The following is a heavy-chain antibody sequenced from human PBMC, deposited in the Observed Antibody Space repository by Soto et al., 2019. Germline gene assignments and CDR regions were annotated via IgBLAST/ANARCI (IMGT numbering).Heavy chain of an antibody. CDR1: GSTFSSYW. CDR2: INSDGSRT. V-gene: IGHV3-74*01. J-gene: IGHJ5*02. D-gene: IGHD6-13*01. Sequence: EVQLVESGGGLVQPGESLRLSCVASGSTFSSYWMHWVRQAPGKGLVWVSRINSDGSRTNYADSVKGRFTVSRDNAKNTQYLQMNSLRAEDTAVYYCARVLTGSWNWFDPWGQGTLVTVSS. CDR3: ARVLTGSWNWFDP.